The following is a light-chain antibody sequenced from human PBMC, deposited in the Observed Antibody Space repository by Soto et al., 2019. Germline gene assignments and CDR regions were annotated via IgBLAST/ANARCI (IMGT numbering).Light chain of an antibody. CDR3: QQSYSTPQVT. J-gene: IGKJ4*01. CDR1: QSISSS. V-gene: IGKV1-39*01. CDR2: AAS. Sequence: DIQMTQSPSSLSASVGDRVTITCRASQSISSSLNWYQQKPGKAPKLLIYAASSLQSGVPSRFSGSGSGTDFTLTISSLQPEDFANYYCQQSYSTPQVTLGGGTKVDIK.